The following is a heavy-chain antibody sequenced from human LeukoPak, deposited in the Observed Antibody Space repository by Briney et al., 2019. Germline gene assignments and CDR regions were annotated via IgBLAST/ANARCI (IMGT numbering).Heavy chain of an antibody. CDR2: ISADGSSI. CDR1: GFSFRTFW. D-gene: IGHD1-26*01. Sequence: PGGSLRLSCAASGFSFRTFWMHWLRQVPGKGLVWVSRISADGSSISYADSVKGRFTISRDNVKNTLYLQMNSLRAEDTAIYYCVSDSGGRSGGTSWGQGTLVTVSS. V-gene: IGHV3-74*01. CDR3: VSDSGGRSGGTS. J-gene: IGHJ5*02.